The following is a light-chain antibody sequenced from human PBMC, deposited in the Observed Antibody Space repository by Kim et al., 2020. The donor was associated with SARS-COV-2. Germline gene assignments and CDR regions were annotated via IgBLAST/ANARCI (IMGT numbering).Light chain of an antibody. J-gene: IGLJ3*02. Sequence: QPVLTQSPSASASLGASVNLTCTLSSGHRSYAIAWHKQQPDKGPRYLMKLYNDGSHTKGDGIPGRLSGSSSGTERYLTISSLQPDDEADYYCQTWGTGIWVFGGGTQLTVL. CDR3: QTWGTGIWV. V-gene: IGLV4-69*02. CDR1: SGHRSYA. CDR2: LYNDGSH.